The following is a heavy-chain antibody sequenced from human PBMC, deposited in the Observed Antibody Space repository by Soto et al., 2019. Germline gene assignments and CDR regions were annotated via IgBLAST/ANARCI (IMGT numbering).Heavy chain of an antibody. V-gene: IGHV3-49*03. CDR1: GFTFGGYA. D-gene: IGHD6-6*01. Sequence: GGSLRLSCTASGFTFGGYAMGWIRQAPGKGLEWVAFIRGRAYSATTEYAASVKGRFTISRDDSKSIAYLQMNSLKTEDTAVYYCTRAAHPQWEISHYYFASWGPGTLVTV. CDR2: IRGRAYSATT. J-gene: IGHJ4*02. CDR3: TRAAHPQWEISHYYFAS.